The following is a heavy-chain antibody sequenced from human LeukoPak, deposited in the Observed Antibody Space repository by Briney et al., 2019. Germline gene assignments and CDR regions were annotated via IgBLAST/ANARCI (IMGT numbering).Heavy chain of an antibody. CDR1: GYTFTGYY. CDR3: ARDCSGGSCYSDY. V-gene: IGHV1-2*02. Sequence: GASVKVSCKASGYTFTGYYMHWVRQAPGQGLEWMGWINPNSDGTNYAQKFQDRVTMTRDTSISTAYMELSRLRSDDTAVYYCARDCSGGSCYSDYWGQGTLVTVSS. CDR2: INPNSDGT. J-gene: IGHJ4*02. D-gene: IGHD2-15*01.